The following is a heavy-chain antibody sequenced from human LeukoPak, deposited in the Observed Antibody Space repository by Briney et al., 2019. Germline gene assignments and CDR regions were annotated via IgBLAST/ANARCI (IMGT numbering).Heavy chain of an antibody. CDR2: INPNSGGT. V-gene: IGHV1-2*02. CDR3: ATKGMDYGDSDAFDI. Sequence: ASVKVSCKASGDSFTSYYMHWVRQAPGQGLEWMGWINPNSGGTNYAQKFQGRVTMTRDTSISTAYMELSRLRSDDTAVYYCATKGMDYGDSDAFDIWGQGTMVTVSS. CDR1: GDSFTSYY. J-gene: IGHJ3*02. D-gene: IGHD4-17*01.